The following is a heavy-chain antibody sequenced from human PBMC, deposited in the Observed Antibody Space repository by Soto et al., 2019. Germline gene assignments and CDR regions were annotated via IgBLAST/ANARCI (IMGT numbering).Heavy chain of an antibody. CDR3: ARGRLVATMRYYYGMDV. J-gene: IGHJ6*02. V-gene: IGHV4-34*01. CDR1: GGSFSGYY. CDR2: INHSGST. Sequence: SETLSLTCAVYGGSFSGYYWSWIRQPPGKGLEWIGEINHSGSTNYNPSLKSRVTISVDTSKNQFSLKLSSVTAADTAVYYCARGRLVATMRYYYGMDVWGQGTTVTVSS. D-gene: IGHD5-12*01.